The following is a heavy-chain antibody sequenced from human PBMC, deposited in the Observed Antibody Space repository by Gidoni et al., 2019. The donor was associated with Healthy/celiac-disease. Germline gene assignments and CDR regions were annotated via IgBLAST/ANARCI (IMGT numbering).Heavy chain of an antibody. V-gene: IGHV3-48*02. CDR2: ISSSSSTI. Sequence: YISSSSSTIYYADSVKGRFTISRDNAKNSLYLQMNSLRDEDTAVYYCARDRRITIFGVDDYYYYYGMDVWGQGTTVTVSS. J-gene: IGHJ6*02. D-gene: IGHD3-3*01. CDR3: ARDRRITIFGVDDYYYYYGMDV.